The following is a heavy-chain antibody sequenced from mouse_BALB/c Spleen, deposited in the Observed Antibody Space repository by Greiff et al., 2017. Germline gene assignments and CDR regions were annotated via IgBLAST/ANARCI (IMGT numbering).Heavy chain of an antibody. Sequence: EVKLMESGGGLVQPGGSLTLSCAASGFTFSSYTMSWVRQTPEKRLEWVAYISNGGGSTYYPDTVKGRFTISRDNAKNTLYLQMSSLKSEDTAMYYCARHGNGNWYFDVWGAGTTVTVSS. CDR2: ISNGGGST. V-gene: IGHV5-12-2*01. CDR1: GFTFSSYT. J-gene: IGHJ1*01. CDR3: ARHGNGNWYFDV. D-gene: IGHD2-1*01.